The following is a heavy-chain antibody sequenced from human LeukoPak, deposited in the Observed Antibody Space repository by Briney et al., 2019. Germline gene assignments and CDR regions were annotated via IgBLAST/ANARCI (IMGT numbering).Heavy chain of an antibody. J-gene: IGHJ6*02. CDR1: GYTFTSHG. CDR2: ISGFNGNT. CDR3: AREGFCSGGSCYGDFYYYGIDV. D-gene: IGHD2-15*01. V-gene: IGHV1-18*04. Sequence: ASVKVSCKASGYTFTSHGISWVRQAPGQGLEWIGWISGFNGNTNYAQEFLGRVTMTTDTSTSTAYMELRSLRSDDTAMYYCAREGFCSGGSCYGDFYYYGIDVWGQGTTVAVSS.